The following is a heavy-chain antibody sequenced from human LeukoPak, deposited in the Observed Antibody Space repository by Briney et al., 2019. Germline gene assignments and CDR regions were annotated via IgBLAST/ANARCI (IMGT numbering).Heavy chain of an antibody. CDR2: MYYTGST. CDR3: ARHARRDGYNLHAFDI. V-gene: IGHV4-59*08. D-gene: IGHD5-24*01. CDR1: GDSISSYY. Sequence: PSETLSLTCTVSGDSISSYYWSWIRQPPGKGLEWIGYMYYTGSTTYNPSLKSRVIMSVDTSKNQLSLKLSSVTAADTAVYYCARHARRDGYNLHAFDIWGQGTMVTVSS. J-gene: IGHJ3*02.